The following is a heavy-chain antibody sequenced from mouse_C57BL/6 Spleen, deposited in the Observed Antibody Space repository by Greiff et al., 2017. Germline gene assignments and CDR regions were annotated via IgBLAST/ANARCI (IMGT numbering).Heavy chain of an antibody. D-gene: IGHD3-1*01. Sequence: QVQLQQPGAELVRPGSSVKLSCKASGYTFTSYWMHWVKQRPIQGLEWIGNIDPSDSETHYTQKFKDKATLTVDKSSSTAYMQLSSLTSEDSAVYYCARGLIYHQTYEGAYWGQGTLVTVSA. V-gene: IGHV1-52*01. CDR1: GYTFTSYW. CDR2: IDPSDSET. CDR3: ARGLIYHQTYEGAY. J-gene: IGHJ3*01.